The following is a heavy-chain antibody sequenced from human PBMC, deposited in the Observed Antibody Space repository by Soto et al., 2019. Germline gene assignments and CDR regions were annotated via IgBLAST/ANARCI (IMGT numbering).Heavy chain of an antibody. J-gene: IGHJ6*02. V-gene: IGHV3-23*01. Sequence: HPGGSLRLSCAASGFTFSSYAMSWVRQAPGKGLEWVSAISGSGGSTYYADSVKGRFTISRDNSKNTLYLQMNSLRAEDTAVYYCAKDAVVVVAATVHYGMDVWGQGTTVTVSS. D-gene: IGHD2-15*01. CDR3: AKDAVVVVAATVHYGMDV. CDR2: ISGSGGST. CDR1: GFTFSSYA.